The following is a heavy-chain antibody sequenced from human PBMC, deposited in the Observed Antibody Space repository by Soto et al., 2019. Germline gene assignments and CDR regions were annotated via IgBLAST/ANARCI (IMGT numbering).Heavy chain of an antibody. CDR2: MNPNSGNT. D-gene: IGHD3-22*01. V-gene: IGHV1-8*01. CDR3: GGHPWLSDTDDAFAI. Sequence: ASVKVSCKASGYTFTSYDINWVRQATGQGLEWMGWMNPNSGNTGYAQKFQGRVTMTRNTSISTAYMELSSLRSEDTAVYYCGGHPWLSDTDDAFAIWGQGTMVTVSS. J-gene: IGHJ3*02. CDR1: GYTFTSYD.